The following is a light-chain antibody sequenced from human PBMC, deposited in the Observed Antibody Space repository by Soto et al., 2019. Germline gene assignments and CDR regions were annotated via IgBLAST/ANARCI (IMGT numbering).Light chain of an antibody. CDR2: DVS. Sequence: QSALTQPASVSGSPGQSITISCTGTSSDVGGYDYVSWYQQHPGKAPKLLIYDVSNRPSGVSTRFSGSKSDNTASLTISGLQAEDEGDYYCTSYTARRLYVFGSGTKLTVL. V-gene: IGLV2-14*03. J-gene: IGLJ1*01. CDR1: SSDVGGYDY. CDR3: TSYTARRLYV.